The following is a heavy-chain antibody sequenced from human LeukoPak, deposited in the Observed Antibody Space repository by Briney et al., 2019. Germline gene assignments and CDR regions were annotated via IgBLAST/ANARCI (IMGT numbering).Heavy chain of an antibody. D-gene: IGHD3-16*02. V-gene: IGHV4-38-2*02. J-gene: IGHJ4*02. CDR2: IYHSGRT. CDR1: GYSISSGYY. CDR3: ARGPRLRLGELSLYYFDY. Sequence: SETLSLTCTVSGYSISSGYYWGWIRQPPGKGLEWIGSIYHSGRTFYNPSLKSRVTISVDTSKNQFSLKLSSVTAADTAVYYCARGPRLRLGELSLYYFDYWGQGTLVTVSS.